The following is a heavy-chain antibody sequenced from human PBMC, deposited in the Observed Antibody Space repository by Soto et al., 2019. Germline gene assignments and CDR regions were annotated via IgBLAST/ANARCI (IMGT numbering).Heavy chain of an antibody. CDR1: GGSISSYY. CDR2: IYYSGST. V-gene: IGHV4-59*08. D-gene: IGHD6-19*01. CDR3: ARQAVAGTIDYYYYMDV. J-gene: IGHJ6*03. Sequence: SETLSLTCTVSGGSISSYYWSWIRQPPGKGLEWIGYIYYSGSTNYNPSLKSRVTISVDTSKNQFSLKLSSVTAADTAVYYCARQAVAGTIDYYYYMDVWGKGTTVTVSS.